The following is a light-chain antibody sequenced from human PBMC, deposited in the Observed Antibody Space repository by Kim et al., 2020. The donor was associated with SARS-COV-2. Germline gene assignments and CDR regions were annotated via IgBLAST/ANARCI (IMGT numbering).Light chain of an antibody. CDR3: QQSYTKPPLYT. Sequence: DIQMTQSPSSLSASVGDRVTITCRASQSIGIYLNWYQQKLGKAPRLLIYSASSLQSGVPLRFSGSGSGTDFTLTISSLQPDDFATYYCQQSYTKPPLYTFGQGTKLEIK. CDR2: SAS. J-gene: IGKJ2*01. V-gene: IGKV1-39*01. CDR1: QSIGIY.